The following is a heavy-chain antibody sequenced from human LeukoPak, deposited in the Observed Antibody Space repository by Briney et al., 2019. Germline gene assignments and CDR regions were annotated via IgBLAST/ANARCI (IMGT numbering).Heavy chain of an antibody. CDR2: IKQDGSEQ. V-gene: IGHV3-7*01. Sequence: GGSLRLSCAASGFPFSDYWMDWVRQAPGKGMEWVANIKQDGSEQYYADSVKGRFTISRDNAKNSLYLQMNSLRAEDTAVYYCSRSLDYWGQRALVTVSS. CDR3: SRSLDY. CDR1: GFPFSDYW. J-gene: IGHJ4*02.